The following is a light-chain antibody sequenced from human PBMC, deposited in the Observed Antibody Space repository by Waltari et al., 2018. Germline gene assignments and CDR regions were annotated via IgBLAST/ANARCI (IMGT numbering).Light chain of an antibody. CDR3: QQRSNWPPLT. CDR2: DAS. V-gene: IGKV3-11*01. J-gene: IGKJ4*01. Sequence: DIVLTQSPATLSLSPGERAPLSCRASQSVSNYLAWYQQKPGQAPRLLIYDASNRATGIPARFSGSGSGTDFTLTINSLEPEDFAVYYSQQRSNWPPLTFGGGTKVEIK. CDR1: QSVSNY.